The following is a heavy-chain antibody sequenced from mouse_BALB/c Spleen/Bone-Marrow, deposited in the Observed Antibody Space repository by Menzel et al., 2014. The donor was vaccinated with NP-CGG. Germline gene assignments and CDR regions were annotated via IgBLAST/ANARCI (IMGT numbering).Heavy chain of an antibody. CDR3: ARGSPY. Sequence: QVQLKESGAELVKPGASVKLSCKTSGYTFTNYYIYWVKQRPGQGLEWIGEINPGNGGTSFNERFKSKATLTVDKSSTTAYILLTSLTSEDFAVYYCARGSPYWGQGTLVTVSA. D-gene: IGHD6-2*01. CDR1: GYTFTNYY. J-gene: IGHJ3*01. CDR2: INPGNGGT. V-gene: IGHV1S81*02.